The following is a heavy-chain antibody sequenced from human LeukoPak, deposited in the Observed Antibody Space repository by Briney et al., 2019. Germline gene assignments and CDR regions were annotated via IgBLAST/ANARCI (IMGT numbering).Heavy chain of an antibody. CDR1: GFTFSSYA. J-gene: IGHJ4*02. V-gene: IGHV3-23*01. D-gene: IGHD4-17*01. Sequence: GGSLRLSCAASGFTFSSYAMSWVRQAPGKGLERVSAISGSGGSTYYADSVKGRFTISRDNSKNTLYLQMSSLRAEDTAVYYCAKERTVTTLGIFYPEYYFDYWGQGTLVTVSS. CDR3: AKERTVTTLGIFYPEYYFDY. CDR2: ISGSGGST.